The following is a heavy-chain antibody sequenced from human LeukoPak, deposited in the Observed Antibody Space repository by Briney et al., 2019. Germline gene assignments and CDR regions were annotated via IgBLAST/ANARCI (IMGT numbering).Heavy chain of an antibody. Sequence: GGSLRLSCAASGFTFSSYWMSWVRQAPGKGLEWVANIKQDESEKYYVDSVKGRFTISRDNAKNSLYLQMNSLRAEDTAVYYCARDKIEGPTKLDYWGQGILVTASS. CDR1: GFTFSSYW. CDR2: IKQDESEK. V-gene: IGHV3-7*01. D-gene: IGHD1-1*01. J-gene: IGHJ4*02. CDR3: ARDKIEGPTKLDY.